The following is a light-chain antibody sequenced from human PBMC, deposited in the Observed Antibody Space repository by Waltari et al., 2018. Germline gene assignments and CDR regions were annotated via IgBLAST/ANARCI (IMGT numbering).Light chain of an antibody. CDR2: DAS. V-gene: IGKV3-11*01. Sequence: EVVLTQSPATLSLSPGERATLSCRASQNVINFLAWYQQKAGRAPRLLIYDASQRATGIPARFSGSGSGTDFTLTISSLEPEDFAVYYCQQHRNWPITFGQGTRREIK. J-gene: IGKJ5*01. CDR3: QQHRNWPIT. CDR1: QNVINF.